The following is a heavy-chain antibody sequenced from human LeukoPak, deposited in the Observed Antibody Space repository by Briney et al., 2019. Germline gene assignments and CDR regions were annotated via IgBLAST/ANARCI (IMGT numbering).Heavy chain of an antibody. CDR3: ARGGGQWLRSYYFDY. Sequence: PSETLSLTCAVYGVSFSGYYWPWIRQSQGKGLEWMGEINHSGNTNYNPSLKSRVTISVDTSKKHFSLTVRSVTAADTAVYYCARGGGQWLRSYYFDYWGQGALVTVSS. V-gene: IGHV4-34*01. J-gene: IGHJ4*02. CDR1: GVSFSGYY. CDR2: INHSGNT. D-gene: IGHD5-12*01.